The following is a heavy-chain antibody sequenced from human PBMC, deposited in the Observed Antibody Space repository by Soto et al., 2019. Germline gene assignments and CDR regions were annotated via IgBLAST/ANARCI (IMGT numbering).Heavy chain of an antibody. Sequence: PGGSLRLSCAASGFTFSSYEMNWVRQAPGKGLEWVSYISSSGSTIYYADSVKGRFTISRDNAKNSLYLQMNSLRAEDTAVYYCARAGGFLEWLLSYNNWFDPWGQGTLVTVSS. CDR3: ARAGGFLEWLLSYNNWFDP. V-gene: IGHV3-48*03. CDR1: GFTFSSYE. D-gene: IGHD3-3*01. J-gene: IGHJ5*02. CDR2: ISSSGSTI.